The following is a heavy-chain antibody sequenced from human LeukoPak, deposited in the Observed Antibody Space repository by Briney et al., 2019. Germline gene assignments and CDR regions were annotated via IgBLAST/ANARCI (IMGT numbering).Heavy chain of an antibody. J-gene: IGHJ4*02. CDR3: ARAKVTYYYDSSGYSLDS. V-gene: IGHV4-4*02. Sequence: SGTLSLTCAVSGGSISSSNWWNWVRQPPGKGLEWIGEIYHSGSTNYNPSLKSRVTISVDKSKNQFSLKLSSVTAADTAVYYCARAKVTYYYDSSGYSLDSWGQGTLVTVSS. CDR1: GGSISSSNW. D-gene: IGHD3-22*01. CDR2: IYHSGST.